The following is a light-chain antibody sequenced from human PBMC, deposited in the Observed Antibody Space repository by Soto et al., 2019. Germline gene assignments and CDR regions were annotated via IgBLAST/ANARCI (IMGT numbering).Light chain of an antibody. CDR2: DAS. CDR1: QTIDNT. CDR3: QQRSNWPPFT. J-gene: IGKJ3*01. V-gene: IGKV3-11*01. Sequence: EIVMTQSPATLSLPTGERATLSCRASQTIDNTLAWYQRKPGQAPRLLIYDASNRATGIPARFSGSGSGTDFTLTISSLEPEDFAVYYCQQRSNWPPFTFGPGTKVDIK.